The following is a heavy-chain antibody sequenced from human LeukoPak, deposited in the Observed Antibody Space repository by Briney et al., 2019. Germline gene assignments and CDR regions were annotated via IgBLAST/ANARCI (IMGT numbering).Heavy chain of an antibody. CDR1: RGSISSSIYY. CDR2: IYYSGST. CDR3: ARVSSSGYYYYYYYYMDV. J-gene: IGHJ6*03. D-gene: IGHD3-22*01. Sequence: SETLSLTCTVSRGSISSSIYYWGWIRHPPGKGLEWIVSIYYSGSTYYNPSLKSRVTISVDTSKNLYSLKLSPVTAADTAVYYCARVSSSGYYYYYYYYMDVWGKGTTVTVSS. V-gene: IGHV4-39*01.